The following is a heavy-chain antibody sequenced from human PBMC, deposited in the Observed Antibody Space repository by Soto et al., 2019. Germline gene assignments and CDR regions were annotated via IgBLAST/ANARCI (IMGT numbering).Heavy chain of an antibody. CDR1: GFTFIDYY. Sequence: QVQLVESGGGLVKPGVSLRLSCAASGFTFIDYYMSWIRQAPGKGLEWVSYISSSGSTIYYADYVKGRFTISRDNAKNSLYLQMNSLRAEDTAVYYCARTMVRGVMTLQHYYYMDVWGKGTTVTVSS. CDR2: ISSSGSTI. CDR3: ARTMVRGVMTLQHYYYMDV. V-gene: IGHV3-11*01. J-gene: IGHJ6*03. D-gene: IGHD3-10*01.